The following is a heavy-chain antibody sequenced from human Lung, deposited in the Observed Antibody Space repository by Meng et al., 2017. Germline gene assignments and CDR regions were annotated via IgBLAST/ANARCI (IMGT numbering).Heavy chain of an antibody. V-gene: IGHV4-34*01. CDR3: ARGPTTMAHDFDY. J-gene: IGHJ4*02. D-gene: IGHD4-11*01. CDR1: GGSFSDYY. Sequence: QWQLQQWGAGLLKSSDALSPACVVSGGSFSDYYWSWIRQSPGKGLEWIGEINHSGSTNYNPSLESRATISVDTSQNNLSLKLSSVTAADSAVYYCARGPTTMAHDFDYWGQGTLVTVSS. CDR2: INHSGST.